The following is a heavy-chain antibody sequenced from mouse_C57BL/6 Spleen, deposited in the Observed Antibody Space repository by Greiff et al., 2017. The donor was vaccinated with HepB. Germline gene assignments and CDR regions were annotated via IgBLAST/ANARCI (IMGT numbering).Heavy chain of an antibody. CDR1: GYTFTSYW. CDR2: IDPSDSET. Sequence: VQLQQSGAELVRPGSSVKLSCKASGYTFTSYWMHWVKQRPIQGLEWIGNIDPSDSETHYNQKFKDKATLTVDKSSSTAYMQLSSLTSEDSAVYYCARYGGSWYFDVWGTGTTVTVSS. V-gene: IGHV1-52*01. CDR3: ARYGGSWYFDV. D-gene: IGHD1-1*01. J-gene: IGHJ1*03.